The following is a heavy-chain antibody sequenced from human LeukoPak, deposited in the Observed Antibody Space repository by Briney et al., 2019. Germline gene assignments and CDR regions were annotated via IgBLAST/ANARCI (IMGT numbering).Heavy chain of an antibody. J-gene: IGHJ4*02. CDR1: GGSISSSSYY. CDR3: AKDGRTGYPFDS. CDR2: IYYSGST. V-gene: IGHV4-39*02. D-gene: IGHD5-12*01. Sequence: SETLSLTCTVSGGSISSSSYYWGWIRQPPGKGLEWIGSIYYSGSTYYSPSLKSRVTISVDTSKNQFSLKLSSVTAEDTAVYYCAKDGRTGYPFDSWGQGTLVTVSS.